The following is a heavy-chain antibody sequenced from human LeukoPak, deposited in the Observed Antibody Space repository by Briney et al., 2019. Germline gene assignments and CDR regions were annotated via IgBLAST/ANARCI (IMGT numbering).Heavy chain of an antibody. CDR2: ISGSAGST. D-gene: IGHD3-22*01. J-gene: IGHJ5*02. CDR1: GFTFSSYA. Sequence: PGGSLRLSCAASGFTFSSYAMSWVRQAPGKGLEWVSAISGSAGSTYYADSVKGRFTISRDNSMNTLYLQMNSLRAEDTAVYYCVSSPTYDSSGYSPFDPWGQGTLVTVPS. V-gene: IGHV3-23*01. CDR3: VSSPTYDSSGYSPFDP.